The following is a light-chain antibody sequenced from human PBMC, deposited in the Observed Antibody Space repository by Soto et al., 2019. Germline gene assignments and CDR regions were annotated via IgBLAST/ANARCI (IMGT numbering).Light chain of an antibody. J-gene: IGLJ1*01. CDR3: AAWEDCLITL. CDR1: SSNIGSNT. V-gene: IGLV1-44*01. Sequence: QSVLTQPPSASGTPGQRVTISCSGSSSNIGSNTVNWYQQLPGTAPKLLIYSNNQRPSGVPDRFSGSKSGTSASLAISGLQSEDYAYYYCAAWEDCLITLFGTGPK. CDR2: SNN.